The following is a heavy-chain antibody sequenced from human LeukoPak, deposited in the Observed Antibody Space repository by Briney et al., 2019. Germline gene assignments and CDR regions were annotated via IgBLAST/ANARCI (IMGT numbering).Heavy chain of an antibody. CDR2: INPNNGGT. V-gene: IGHV1-2*02. D-gene: IGHD5-12*01. CDR1: GYTFTGYY. J-gene: IGHJ4*02. CDR3: ARDKYTGYETFDY. Sequence: ASVTVSCKASGYTFTGYYMHWVRQAPGQGLEWMGWINPNNGGTNYAQKFQGRVTMTRDTSISTAYMELNRLTSDATAVYYCARDKYTGYETFDYWGQGTPVTVSS.